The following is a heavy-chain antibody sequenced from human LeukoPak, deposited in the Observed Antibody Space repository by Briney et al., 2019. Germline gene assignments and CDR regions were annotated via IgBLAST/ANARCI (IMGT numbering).Heavy chain of an antibody. J-gene: IGHJ4*02. CDR3: ARDQGITMVRGVSSPGNDY. V-gene: IGHV1-69*04. CDR2: IIPILGIA. CDR1: VGTCSSYT. Sequence: SVKVSCKASVGTCSSYTISWVRQAPGQGLEWMGRIIPILGIANYAQKFQGRVTITADKSTSTAYMELSSLRSEDTAVYYCARDQGITMVRGVSSPGNDYWGQGTLVTVSS. D-gene: IGHD3-10*01.